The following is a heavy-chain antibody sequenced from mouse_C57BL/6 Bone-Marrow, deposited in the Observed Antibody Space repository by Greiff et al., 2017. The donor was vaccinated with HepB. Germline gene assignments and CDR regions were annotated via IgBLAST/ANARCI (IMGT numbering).Heavy chain of an antibody. CDR2: IYPGSGST. CDR1: GYTFTSYW. D-gene: IGHD1-1*01. V-gene: IGHV1-55*01. CDR3: ARYDGSSYWYFDV. J-gene: IGHJ1*03. Sequence: QVHVKQSGAELVKPGASVKMSCKASGYTFTSYWITWVKQRPGQGLEWIGDIYPGSGSTNYNEKFKSKATLTVDTSSSTAYMQLSSLTSEDSAVYYCARYDGSSYWYFDVWGTGTTVTVSS.